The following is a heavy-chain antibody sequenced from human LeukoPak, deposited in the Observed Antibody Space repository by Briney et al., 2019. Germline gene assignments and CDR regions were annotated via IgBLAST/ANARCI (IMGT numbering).Heavy chain of an antibody. CDR2: IKYDGSEI. J-gene: IGHJ4*02. V-gene: IGHV3-7*01. D-gene: IGHD2-2*01. CDR3: ARSYQLDY. Sequence: GGSLRLSCAASGFTFSSYAMHWVRQAPGKGLDWVANIKYDGSEIYYADSVKGRFTISRDNAKNSLYLQLNNLRVEDTAVYYCARSYQLDYWGQGTLVTVS. CDR1: GFTFSSYA.